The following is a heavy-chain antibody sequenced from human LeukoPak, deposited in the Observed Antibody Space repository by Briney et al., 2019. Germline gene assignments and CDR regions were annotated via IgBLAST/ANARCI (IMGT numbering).Heavy chain of an antibody. Sequence: SVKVSCKASGGTFSSYAISWVRQAPGQGLEWMGGIIPIFGTANYAQKFQGRVTIAADESTSTAYMELSSLRSEDTAVYYCARDVGLRLGELSLYYFDYWGQGTLVTVSS. V-gene: IGHV1-69*13. CDR1: GGTFSSYA. CDR2: IIPIFGTA. CDR3: ARDVGLRLGELSLYYFDY. J-gene: IGHJ4*02. D-gene: IGHD3-16*02.